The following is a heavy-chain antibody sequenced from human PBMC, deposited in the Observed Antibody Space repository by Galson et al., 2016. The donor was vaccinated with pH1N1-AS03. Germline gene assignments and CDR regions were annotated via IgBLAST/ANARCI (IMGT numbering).Heavy chain of an antibody. CDR1: GFMFRFNW. V-gene: IGHV3-7*03. Sequence: SLRLSCADSGFMFRFNWMTWVRQAPGKGLYWVANISPDGSVKHYVDSVKGRFTTSRDNAKGSLYLQMNSLRAEDTAVYYCARSSNWAFDYWGQGSLVTVSS. J-gene: IGHJ4*02. D-gene: IGHD1-1*01. CDR2: ISPDGSVK. CDR3: ARSSNWAFDY.